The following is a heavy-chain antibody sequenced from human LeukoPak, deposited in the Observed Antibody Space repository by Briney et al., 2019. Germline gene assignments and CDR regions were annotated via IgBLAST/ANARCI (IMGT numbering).Heavy chain of an antibody. CDR3: ARIRQLAIFDY. CDR1: GGSISSGGYS. Sequence: SQTLSLTCAVSGGSISSGGYSWSWIRQPPGKGLEWIGYIYYSGSTYYNPSLKSRVTISVDTSKKQFSLKLSSVTAADTAVYYCARIRQLAIFDYWGQGTLVTVSS. J-gene: IGHJ4*02. CDR2: IYYSGST. D-gene: IGHD1-1*01. V-gene: IGHV4-30-2*03.